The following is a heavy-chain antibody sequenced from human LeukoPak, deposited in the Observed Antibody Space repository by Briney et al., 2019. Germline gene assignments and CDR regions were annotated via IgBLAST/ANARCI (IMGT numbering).Heavy chain of an antibody. CDR3: ARQPSYYYYYGMDV. CDR1: GYTFTSYD. J-gene: IGHJ6*02. V-gene: IGHV1-8*01. CDR2: MNPNSGNT. Sequence: ASVKVSCKASGYTFTSYDINWVRQATGQGLEWMGWMNPNSGNTGYAQKFQGRVTMTRNTSISTAYMELSSLRSEDTAVYYCARQPSYYYYYGMDVWGQGTTVTVSS.